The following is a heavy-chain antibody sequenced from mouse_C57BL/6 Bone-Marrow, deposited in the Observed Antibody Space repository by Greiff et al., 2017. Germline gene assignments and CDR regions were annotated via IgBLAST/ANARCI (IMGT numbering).Heavy chain of an antibody. CDR2: ISPRSGNT. CDR1: GYTFTSYG. CDR3: ARWQLRSDPDWYFDV. D-gene: IGHD4-1*02. Sequence: VKLVESGAELARPGASVKLSCKASGYTFTSYGISWVKQRTGQGLEWIGEISPRSGNTYYNEKFKGKATLTADKSSSTAYMELRSLTSEDSAVYFCARWQLRSDPDWYFDVWGTGTSVTVSS. V-gene: IGHV1-81*01. J-gene: IGHJ1*03.